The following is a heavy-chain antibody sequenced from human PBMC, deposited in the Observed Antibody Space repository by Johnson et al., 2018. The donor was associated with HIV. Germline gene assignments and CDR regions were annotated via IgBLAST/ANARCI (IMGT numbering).Heavy chain of an antibody. CDR2: IYSGDST. Sequence: EQLVESGGGLVQPGRSLRLSCVVSGFTVSSNYMSWVRQAPGRGLEWVSFIYSGDSTYYADSVQGRFTISRDNSKTTLYLQMNGLSAEDTAVYYCARDNLSAFDIWGQGTMVTVSS. CDR3: ARDNLSAFDI. J-gene: IGHJ3*02. V-gene: IGHV3-66*01. CDR1: GFTVSSNY.